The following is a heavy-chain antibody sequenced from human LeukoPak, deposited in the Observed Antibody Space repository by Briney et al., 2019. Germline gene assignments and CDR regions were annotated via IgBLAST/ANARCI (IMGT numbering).Heavy chain of an antibody. CDR2: IKEDGSQK. Sequence: GGSLRLSCAASGFTFNAYWMGWVRQVPGKGLEWVANIKEDGSQKYYVDSVRGRFTISRDNAKNSLYLQMNSLGAEDTAVYYCARDVGFGGYSRGIFDYWGQGTLVTVSS. D-gene: IGHD3-10*01. CDR3: ARDVGFGGYSRGIFDY. CDR1: GFTFNAYW. V-gene: IGHV3-7*01. J-gene: IGHJ4*02.